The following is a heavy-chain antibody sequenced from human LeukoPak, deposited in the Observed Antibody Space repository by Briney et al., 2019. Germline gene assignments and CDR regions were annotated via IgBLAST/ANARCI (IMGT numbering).Heavy chain of an antibody. V-gene: IGHV1-2*02. J-gene: IGHJ3*02. Sequence: ASVKVSCKASGYTFTGYYMHWVRQAPGQGLEWMGWINPNSGGTNYAQKFQGRVTMTRDTSISTAYMELSRLRSDDTAVYYCARDRSQWLRSDAFDIWGQGTMVTVSS. CDR2: INPNSGGT. CDR3: ARDRSQWLRSDAFDI. D-gene: IGHD5-12*01. CDR1: GYTFTGYY.